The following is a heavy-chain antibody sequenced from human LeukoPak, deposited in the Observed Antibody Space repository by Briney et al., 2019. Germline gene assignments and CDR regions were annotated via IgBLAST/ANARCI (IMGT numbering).Heavy chain of an antibody. D-gene: IGHD6-13*01. CDR2: IYYSGST. CDR1: GGSISSGDYY. J-gene: IGHJ4*02. Sequence: PSETLFLTCTVSGGSISSGDYYWSWIRQPPGKGLEWIGYIYYSGSTYYNPSLKSRVTISVDTSKNQFSLKLSSVTAADTAVYYCASSIAAAGANDYWGQGTLVTVSS. V-gene: IGHV4-30-4*01. CDR3: ASSIAAAGANDY.